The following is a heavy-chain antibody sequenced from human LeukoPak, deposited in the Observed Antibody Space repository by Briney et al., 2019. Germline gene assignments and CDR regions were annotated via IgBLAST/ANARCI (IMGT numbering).Heavy chain of an antibody. CDR2: INAGNGNT. J-gene: IGHJ3*02. CDR3: ARSPPQLWFGEYAFDI. Sequence: ASVKVSCKASGYTFTSYAMHWVRQAPGQRLEWMGWINAGNGNTKYSQKFQGRVTITRDTSASTAYMELSSLRSEDTAVYYCARSPPQLWFGEYAFDIWGQGTMVTVSS. V-gene: IGHV1-3*01. CDR1: GYTFTSYA. D-gene: IGHD3-10*01.